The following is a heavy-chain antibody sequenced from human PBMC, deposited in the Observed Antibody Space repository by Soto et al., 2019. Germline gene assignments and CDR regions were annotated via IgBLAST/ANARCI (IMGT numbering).Heavy chain of an antibody. J-gene: IGHJ6*02. D-gene: IGHD1-26*01. CDR1: GFTFSSHW. Sequence: EVQLVESGGGLVQPGGSLRLSCAASGFTFSSHWMHWVRQAPGKGLVWVARLNMDGSTTNYADSVKGRSTISRDNARDTVYLEMDRSKPGEKAGYFWAKGLKGYFAMGGWGQGDHGDRLL. CDR3: AKGLKGYFAMGG. V-gene: IGHV3-74*01. CDR2: LNMDGSTT.